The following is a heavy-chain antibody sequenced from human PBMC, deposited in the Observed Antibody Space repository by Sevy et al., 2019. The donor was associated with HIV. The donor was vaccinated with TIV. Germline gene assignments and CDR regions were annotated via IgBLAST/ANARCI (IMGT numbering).Heavy chain of an antibody. Sequence: GGSLRLSCAASGFTFSSYWMSWVRQAPGKGLEWVANIKQDGSEKYYVDSVKGRFTISRDNAKNSLYLQMNSLRAEDTAVYYCARDGLRIFEASENWFDPWGQGTLVTVSS. D-gene: IGHD3-3*01. J-gene: IGHJ5*02. CDR3: ARDGLRIFEASENWFDP. V-gene: IGHV3-7*01. CDR1: GFTFSSYW. CDR2: IKQDGSEK.